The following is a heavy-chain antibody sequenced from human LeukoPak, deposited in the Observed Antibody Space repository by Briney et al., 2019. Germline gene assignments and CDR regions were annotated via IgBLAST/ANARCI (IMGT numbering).Heavy chain of an antibody. J-gene: IGHJ2*01. D-gene: IGHD2-15*01. CDR1: GYSISSGYY. V-gene: IGHV4-38-2*01. CDR3: ARRFVVVVGATSHWYFGL. Sequence: SETLSLTCAVSGYSISSGYYWGWIRQPPGKGLEWVGSISHSGSTYYNPSLKSRVTISADTSKSQFSLKLSSVTAADTAVYYCARRFVVVVGATSHWYFGLWGRGTLVTVSS. CDR2: ISHSGST.